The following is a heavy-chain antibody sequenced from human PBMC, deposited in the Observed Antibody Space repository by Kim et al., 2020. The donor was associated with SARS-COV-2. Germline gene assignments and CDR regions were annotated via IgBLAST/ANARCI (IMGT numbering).Heavy chain of an antibody. CDR2: IYPGDSDT. J-gene: IGHJ4*02. Sequence: GESLKISCKGSGYSFTSYWIGWVRQMPGKGLEWMGIIYPGDSDTRYSPSFQGQVTISADKSISTAYLQWSSLKASDTAMYYCARWSGDYYDSSGYYYLDYWGQGTLVTVSS. CDR1: GYSFTSYW. D-gene: IGHD3-22*01. V-gene: IGHV5-51*01. CDR3: ARWSGDYYDSSGYYYLDY.